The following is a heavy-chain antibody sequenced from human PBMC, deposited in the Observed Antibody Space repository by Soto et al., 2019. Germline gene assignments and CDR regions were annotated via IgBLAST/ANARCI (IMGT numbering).Heavy chain of an antibody. CDR1: GGSISSSNW. CDR2: IYHSGST. V-gene: IGHV4-4*02. Sequence: SETLSLTCAVSGGSISSSNWWSWVRQPPGKGLEWIGEIYHSGSTNYNPSLKSRVTISVDKSKNQLSLKLSSVTAADTAVYYCARGQDIVLMSHDYYSYGMDVWGQGTTVTVSS. CDR3: ARGQDIVLMSHDYYSYGMDV. D-gene: IGHD2-8*01. J-gene: IGHJ6*02.